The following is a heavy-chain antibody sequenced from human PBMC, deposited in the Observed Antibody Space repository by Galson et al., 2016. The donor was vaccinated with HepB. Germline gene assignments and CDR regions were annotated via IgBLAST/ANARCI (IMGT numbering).Heavy chain of an antibody. CDR2: IRSKANNYAT. CDR1: GFTFSGSA. CDR3: VRFTDL. V-gene: IGHV3-73*01. Sequence: SLRLSCAASGFTFSGSAMHWVRQAPGKGLEWVGRIRSKANNYATTYGASVNGRFTISRDDSKNTTYLQMKYMKSEDTAMYYCVRFTDLWGQGTLVTVAS. J-gene: IGHJ4*02.